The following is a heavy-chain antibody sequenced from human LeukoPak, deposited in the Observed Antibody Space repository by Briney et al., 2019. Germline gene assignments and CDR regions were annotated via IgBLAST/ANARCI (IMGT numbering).Heavy chain of an antibody. J-gene: IGHJ4*02. V-gene: IGHV3-21*04. D-gene: IGHD5-18*01. CDR3: ARDQRYSYGYDD. Sequence: GGSLRLSCAASGFTFSSYSMNWVRQAPGEGLEWVSSISSSSSYIYYADSVKGRFTISRDNAKNSLYLQMNSLRAEDTAVYYCARDQRYSYGYDDWGQGTLVTVSS. CDR1: GFTFSSYS. CDR2: ISSSSSYI.